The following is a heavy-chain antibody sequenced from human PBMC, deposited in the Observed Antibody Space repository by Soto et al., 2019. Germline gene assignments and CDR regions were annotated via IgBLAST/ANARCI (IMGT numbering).Heavy chain of an antibody. CDR1: GGTFSSYT. D-gene: IGHD5-18*01. J-gene: IGHJ2*01. CDR3: AGYSYGHTAWYFDL. V-gene: IGHV1-69*02. Sequence: QVQLVQSGAEVKKPGSSVKVSCKASGGTFSSYTISWVRQAPGQGLEWMGRIIPILGIANYAQKFQGRVKITADKATSTAYRELSSLRSEDTDVYYWAGYSYGHTAWYFDLWGRGTLVTVSS. CDR2: IIPILGIA.